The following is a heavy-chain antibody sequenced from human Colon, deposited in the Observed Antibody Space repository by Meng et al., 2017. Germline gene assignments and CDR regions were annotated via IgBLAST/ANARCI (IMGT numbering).Heavy chain of an antibody. CDR3: ATFQYSMEDD. V-gene: IGHV3-74*01. D-gene: IGHD6-13*01. Sequence: GGSLRLSYVGSGFTFSSYWMHWVRQAPGKGLEWVSLIDPDGGATAYADSVKGRFAISRDNSKNTVFLQISSLRAEDMAVYFCATFQYSMEDDWGQGTLVTVSS. J-gene: IGHJ4*02. CDR1: GFTFSSYW. CDR2: IDPDGGAT.